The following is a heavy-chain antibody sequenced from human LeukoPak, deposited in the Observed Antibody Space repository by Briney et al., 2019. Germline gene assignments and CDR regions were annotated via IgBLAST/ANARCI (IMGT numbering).Heavy chain of an antibody. D-gene: IGHD2-2*01. J-gene: IGHJ4*02. CDR3: ARDALAAGYRLEWYYFDY. V-gene: IGHV3-21*01. CDR1: GFTFSTYT. CDR2: ISSSSSYI. Sequence: GGSLRLSCAASGFTFSTYTMNWVRQAPGKGLEWVSSISSSSSYIYYADSVKGRLTISRDNAKNSLYLQMNSLRAEDTAVYYCARDALAAGYRLEWYYFDYWGQGTLVTVSS.